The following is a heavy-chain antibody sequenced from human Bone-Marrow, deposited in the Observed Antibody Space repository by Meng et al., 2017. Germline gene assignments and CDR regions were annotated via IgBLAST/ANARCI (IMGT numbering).Heavy chain of an antibody. D-gene: IGHD1-26*01. CDR1: GFTFDDYA. V-gene: IGHV3-9*01. J-gene: IGHJ3*02. CDR2: ISWNSGSI. CDR3: AKDKWGLSYAFDI. Sequence: SLRLSCAASGFTFDDYAMHWVRQAPGKGLEWVSGISWNSGSIGYADSVKGRFTISRDNAKNSLYLQMNSLRAEDTALYYCAKDKWGLSYAFDIWGQGTMVTVSS.